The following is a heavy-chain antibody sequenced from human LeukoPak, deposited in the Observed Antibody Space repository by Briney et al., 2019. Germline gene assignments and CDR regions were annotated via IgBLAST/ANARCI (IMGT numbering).Heavy chain of an antibody. J-gene: IGHJ5*02. Sequence: SQTLSLTCTVSGGSIRNDDYYWSWIRQTAGKGLEWIGRIYTSGSTNYNPSLKSRVTISVDKSKNQFSLKLSSVTAADTAVYYCARDNEQWPPRGWFDPWGQGTLVTVSS. D-gene: IGHD6-19*01. CDR2: IYTSGST. CDR1: GGSIRNDDYY. V-gene: IGHV4-61*02. CDR3: ARDNEQWPPRGWFDP.